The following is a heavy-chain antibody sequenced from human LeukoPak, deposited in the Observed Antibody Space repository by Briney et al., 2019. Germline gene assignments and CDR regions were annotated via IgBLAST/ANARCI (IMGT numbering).Heavy chain of an antibody. J-gene: IGHJ4*02. D-gene: IGHD3-10*01. CDR3: GRLGSGSYRD. CDR2: IYYSGST. V-gene: IGHV4-59*01. CDR1: GGSISSYY. Sequence: SETLSLTCTVSGGSISSYYWSWIRQPPGKGLEWIGYIYYSGSTNYNPSLKSRVTISVDTSKNQFSLKLSSVTAADTAVYYCGRLGSGSYRDWGQGTLVTVSS.